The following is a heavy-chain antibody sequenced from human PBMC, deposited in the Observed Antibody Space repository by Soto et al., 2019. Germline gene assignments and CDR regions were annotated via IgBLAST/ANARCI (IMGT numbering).Heavy chain of an antibody. CDR3: TTDPPMYLYGMDV. V-gene: IGHV3-15*01. CDR1: GFTFSNAW. D-gene: IGHD2-8*01. J-gene: IGHJ6*02. Sequence: GGSLRLSCAASGFTFSNAWMSWVRQAPGKGLEWVGRIKSKTDGGTTDYAAPVKGRFTISRDDSKNTLYLQMNSLKTEDTAVYYCTTDPPMYLYGMDVWGQGTTVTVSS. CDR2: IKSKTDGGTT.